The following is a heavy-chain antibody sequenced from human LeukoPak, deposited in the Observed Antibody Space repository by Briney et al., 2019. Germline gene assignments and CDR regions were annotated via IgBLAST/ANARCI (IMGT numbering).Heavy chain of an antibody. CDR1: GGSTSSYY. CDR3: ARVVVTPANWFDP. D-gene: IGHD4-23*01. Sequence: SETLSLTCTVSGGSTSSYYWSWIRQPPGRGLEWIGYIYYSGSTNYNLSLKSRVTISVDTSKIQFSLKLSSVTAADTAVYYCARVVVTPANWFDPWGQGTLVTVPS. CDR2: IYYSGST. V-gene: IGHV4-59*01. J-gene: IGHJ5*02.